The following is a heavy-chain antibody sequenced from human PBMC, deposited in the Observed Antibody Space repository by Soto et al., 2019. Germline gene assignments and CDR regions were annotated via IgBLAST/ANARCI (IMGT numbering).Heavy chain of an antibody. CDR2: IYYSGST. Sequence: PSETLRLTCTVSGGTVIGGSYCWSRNRQPPGKGLEWIGYIYYSGSTNYNPSLKSRVTISVDTSKNQFTLQLTSVTVADTAVYYCATSYGNAWYTYWGQGTQVTVSS. D-gene: IGHD6-13*01. J-gene: IGHJ4*02. CDR1: GGTVIGGSYC. CDR3: ATSYGNAWYTY. V-gene: IGHV4-61*01.